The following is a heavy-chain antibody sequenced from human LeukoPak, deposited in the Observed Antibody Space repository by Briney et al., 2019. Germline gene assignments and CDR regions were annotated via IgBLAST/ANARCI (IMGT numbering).Heavy chain of an antibody. D-gene: IGHD1-26*01. CDR2: MNPNSGNT. CDR3: ARAPGESGDY. CDR1: RYTFTSYD. Sequence: ASVKVSCKAYRYTFTSYDINWVRQASGQGLEWMGWMNPNSGNTGYAQKFQGRVTMTRDTSTGTAYMELSRLRSEDTAVYYCARAPGESGDYWGQGTLVTVSS. V-gene: IGHV1-8*01. J-gene: IGHJ4*02.